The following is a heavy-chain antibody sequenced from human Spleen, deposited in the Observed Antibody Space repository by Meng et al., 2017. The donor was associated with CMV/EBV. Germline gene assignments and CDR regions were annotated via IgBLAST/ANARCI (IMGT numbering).Heavy chain of an antibody. J-gene: IGHJ4*02. CDR2: ISTSGDST. CDR3: TKGKSGSHYDY. V-gene: IGHV3-23*01. D-gene: IGHD1-26*01. Sequence: GESLKISCAASGFAFSNYAMSWVRQAPGKGLAWVASISTSGDSTDYADSVKGRFIISRDNSKNTLHLQMNSPKADDTAVYYCTKGKSGSHYDYWGQGILVTVSS. CDR1: GFAFSNYA.